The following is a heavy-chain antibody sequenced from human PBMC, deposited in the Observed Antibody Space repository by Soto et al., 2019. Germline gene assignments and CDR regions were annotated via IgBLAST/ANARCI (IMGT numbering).Heavy chain of an antibody. J-gene: IGHJ6*02. CDR3: ARRRGVVAARPYYYYVMDV. CDR2: MNPSSGNT. D-gene: IGHD6-6*01. CDR1: GYTFTSYD. V-gene: IGHV1-8*01. Sequence: ASVKVSGNASGYTFTSYDINWVRQATGQGLEWMGWMNPSSGNTVYAQKIQGRVNMSRNTSTSTAYMELSSLRSDDTAVYYCARRRGVVAARPYYYYVMDVWGQGTTVTVSS.